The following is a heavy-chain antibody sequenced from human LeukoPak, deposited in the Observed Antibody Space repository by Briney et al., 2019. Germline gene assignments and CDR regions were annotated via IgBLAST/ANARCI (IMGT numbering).Heavy chain of an antibody. V-gene: IGHV4-34*01. CDR2: INHSGST. J-gene: IGHJ6*02. CDR3: ARLYGRPYYYYGMDD. Sequence: SETLSLTCAVYGGSFSGYYWSWIRQPPGKGLEWIGEINHSGSTNYNPSLKSRVTISVDTSKNQFSLKLSSVTAADTAVYYCARLYGRPYYYYGMDDWGQGTTVTVSS. D-gene: IGHD2-2*02. CDR1: GGSFSGYY.